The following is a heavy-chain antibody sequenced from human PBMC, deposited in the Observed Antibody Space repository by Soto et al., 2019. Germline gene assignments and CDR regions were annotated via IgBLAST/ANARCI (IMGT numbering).Heavy chain of an antibody. CDR2: IIPIFGTA. J-gene: IGHJ6*02. D-gene: IGHD1-26*01. CDR3: ARGVVLVGALSYYYYGMDV. V-gene: IGHV1-69*13. Sequence: SVKVSCKASGGTFSSYAISWVRQAPGQGLEWMGGIIPIFGTANYAQKFQGRVTITADESTSTAYMELSSLRSEDTAVYYCARGVVLVGALSYYYYGMDVWGQGTTVTVSS. CDR1: GGTFSSYA.